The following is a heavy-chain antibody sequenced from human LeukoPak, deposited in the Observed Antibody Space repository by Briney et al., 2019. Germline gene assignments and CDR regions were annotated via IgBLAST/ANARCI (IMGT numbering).Heavy chain of an antibody. V-gene: IGHV4-39*01. J-gene: IGHJ6*03. CDR3: ARSSDWYSYYYYMDV. CDR2: IYYSEST. D-gene: IGHD6-19*01. Sequence: SETLSLTCTVSGGSISSSSYYWGWIRQPPGKGLEWIGSIYYSESTYYNPSLKSRVTISVDTSKNQFSLKLSSVTAADTAVYYCARSSDWYSYYYYMDVWGKGTTVTISS. CDR1: GGSISSSSYY.